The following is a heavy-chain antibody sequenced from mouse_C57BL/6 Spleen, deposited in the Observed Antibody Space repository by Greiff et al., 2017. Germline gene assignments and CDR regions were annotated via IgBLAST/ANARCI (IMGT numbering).Heavy chain of an antibody. D-gene: IGHD1-1*01. J-gene: IGHJ3*01. CDR1: GYTFTDYN. V-gene: IGHV1-22*01. Sequence: VQLQQSGPELVKPGASVKMSCKASGYTFTDYNMHWVKQSHGKSLEWIGYINPNNGGTSYNQKFKGKATLTVNKSSSTAYMELRSLTSEDSAVYYCAKLLITTVVPFAYWGEGTLVTVSA. CDR3: AKLLITTVVPFAY. CDR2: INPNNGGT.